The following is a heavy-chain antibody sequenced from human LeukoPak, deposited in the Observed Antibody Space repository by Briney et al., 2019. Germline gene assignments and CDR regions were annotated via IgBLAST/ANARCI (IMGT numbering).Heavy chain of an antibody. CDR3: ARGRIAAAASDY. CDR1: GGSISSGSYY. V-gene: IGHV4-61*02. J-gene: IGHJ4*02. D-gene: IGHD6-13*01. Sequence: PSETLSLTCTVSGGSISSGSYYWSWIRQPAGKGLEWIGRIYTSGSTNYNPSLKSRVTISVDTSKNQFSLKLSSVTAADTAVYYCARGRIAAAASDYWGQGTLVTVSS. CDR2: IYTSGST.